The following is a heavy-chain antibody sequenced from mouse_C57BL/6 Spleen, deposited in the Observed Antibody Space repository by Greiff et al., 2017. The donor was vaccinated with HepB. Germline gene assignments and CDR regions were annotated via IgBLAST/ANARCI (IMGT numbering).Heavy chain of an antibody. D-gene: IGHD1-1*01. Sequence: VKLMESGAELVRPGASVTLSCKASGYTFTDYEMHWVKQTPVHGLEWIGAIDPETGGTAYNQKFKGKAILTADKSSSTAYMELRSLTSEDSAVYYCTRAHLLQAMDYWGQGTSVTVSS. CDR2: IDPETGGT. V-gene: IGHV1-15*01. CDR3: TRAHLLQAMDY. CDR1: GYTFTDYE. J-gene: IGHJ4*01.